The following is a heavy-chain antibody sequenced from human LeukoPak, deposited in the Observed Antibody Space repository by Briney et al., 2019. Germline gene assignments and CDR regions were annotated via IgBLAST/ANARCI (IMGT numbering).Heavy chain of an antibody. V-gene: IGHV3-30*02. CDR2: IRYDGSNK. CDR3: AKGSVDTAMVRRFGYYYYYMDV. CDR1: GFTFSSYG. Sequence: PGGSLRLSCAASGFTFSSYGMHWVRQAPGKGLEWVAFIRYDGSNKYYADSVKGRFTISRDNSKDTLYLQMNSLRAEDTAVYYCAKGSVDTAMVRRFGYYYYYMDVWGKGTTVTIYS. D-gene: IGHD5-18*01. J-gene: IGHJ6*03.